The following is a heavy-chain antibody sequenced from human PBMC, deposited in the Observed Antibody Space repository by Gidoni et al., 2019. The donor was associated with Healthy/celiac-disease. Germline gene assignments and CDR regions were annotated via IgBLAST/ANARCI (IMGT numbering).Heavy chain of an antibody. Sequence: QVQLQESGPGLVKPSQTLSLTCTVSGGSISSGSYYWSWIRQPAGKGLEWIGRIYTSGSTNYNPSLKSRVTISVDTSKNQFSLKLSSVTAADTAVYYCARDLGEYDYWGQGTLVTVSS. J-gene: IGHJ4*02. CDR3: ARDLGEYDY. CDR1: GGSISSGSYY. CDR2: IYTSGST. V-gene: IGHV4-61*02.